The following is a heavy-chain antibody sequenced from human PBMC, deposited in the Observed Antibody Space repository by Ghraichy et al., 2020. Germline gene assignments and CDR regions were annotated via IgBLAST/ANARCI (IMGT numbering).Heavy chain of an antibody. CDR2: SSSIGST. D-gene: IGHD2-2*01. Sequence: SETLSLTCSVSGGSNIRNYHWTWIRQPPGNGLEWIGYSSSIGSTNYNPSLKSRVTISVDSSKSQISLRLNSVTAADTAVYYCARRLRLAPRGDAMDLWGQGTLVTVSS. CDR3: ARRLRLAPRGDAMDL. J-gene: IGHJ5*02. CDR1: GGSNIRNYH. V-gene: IGHV4-4*08.